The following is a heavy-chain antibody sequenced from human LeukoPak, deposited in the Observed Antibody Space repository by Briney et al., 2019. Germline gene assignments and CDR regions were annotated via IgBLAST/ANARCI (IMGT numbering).Heavy chain of an antibody. D-gene: IGHD2-21*01. CDR2: ITSNGDKI. J-gene: IGHJ4*02. V-gene: IGHV3-21*01. Sequence: PGGSLRLSCAASGFTFSRYMMHWVRQAPGKGLEWVSSITSNGDKIYYVDSVKGRFTVSRDNAKNSLYLQMDSLRVEDTAVYYCARASYCGGDCYPTDSWGQGTLVTVSS. CDR1: GFTFSRYM. CDR3: ARASYCGGDCYPTDS.